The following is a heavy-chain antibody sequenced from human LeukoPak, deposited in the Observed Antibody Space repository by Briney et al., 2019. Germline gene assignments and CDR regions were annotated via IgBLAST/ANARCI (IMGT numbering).Heavy chain of an antibody. V-gene: IGHV4-59*08. D-gene: IGHD2-21*02. CDR3: ARGSGDCTLWDAFDI. CDR1: GGSISSYY. CDR2: IYYSGST. J-gene: IGHJ3*02. Sequence: SETLSLTCTVSGGSISSYYWSWIRQPPGKGLEWLGYIYYSGSTNYNPSLKSRVTISVDTSKNQFSLKLSSVTAADTAVYYCARGSGDCTLWDAFDIWGQGTMVTVSS.